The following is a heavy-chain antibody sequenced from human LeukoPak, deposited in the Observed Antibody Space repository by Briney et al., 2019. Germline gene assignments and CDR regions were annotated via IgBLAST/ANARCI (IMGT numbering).Heavy chain of an antibody. D-gene: IGHD4-17*01. CDR2: ISSSNSDI. V-gene: IGHV3-21*01. CDR3: ARDLYGDSTQGTFDY. Sequence: GGSLRLSCAASGFTFSSYSMNWVRQAPGKGLEWVSSISSSNSDIYYADSAKGRFTISRDNAKNSLYLQMNRLRAEDTAVYSCARDLYGDSTQGTFDYWGQGTLVTVSS. J-gene: IGHJ4*02. CDR1: GFTFSSYS.